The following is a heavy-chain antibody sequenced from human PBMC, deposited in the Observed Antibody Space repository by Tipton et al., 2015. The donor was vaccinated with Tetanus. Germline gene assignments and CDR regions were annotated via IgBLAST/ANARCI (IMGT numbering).Heavy chain of an antibody. CDR1: GGSISSSSYY. D-gene: IGHD6-25*01. Sequence: GLVKPSETLSLTCTVSGGSISSSSYYWGWIRQPPGKGLEWIGSAYYSGSTYYNPSLKSRVTISVDTSKNQFSLELGSVTAADTAVYYCASGSALDYWGQGTLVTVSS. CDR2: AYYSGST. CDR3: ASGSALDY. J-gene: IGHJ4*02. V-gene: IGHV4-39*01.